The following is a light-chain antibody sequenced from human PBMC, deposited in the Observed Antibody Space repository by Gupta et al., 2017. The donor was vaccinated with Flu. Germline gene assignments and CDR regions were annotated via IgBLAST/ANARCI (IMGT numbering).Light chain of an antibody. Sequence: SVLTQPPSVSAAPGQKVTISCSGSSSNIGTFDVSWYYQLPGTAPKLLIYDNDRRPSGIPDRFSGSRSGTSATLGITGLQTGDEADYYCAVWDASLTGGVFGGGTKLTVL. J-gene: IGLJ2*01. CDR1: SSNIGTFD. CDR2: DND. V-gene: IGLV1-51*01. CDR3: AVWDASLTGGV.